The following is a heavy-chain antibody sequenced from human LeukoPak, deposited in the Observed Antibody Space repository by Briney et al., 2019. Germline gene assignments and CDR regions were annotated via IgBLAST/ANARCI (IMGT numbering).Heavy chain of an antibody. CDR1: GFTFDDYA. CDR3: AKDMSYYGSGSYDY. Sequence: RTGGSLRLSCAASGFTFDDYAMHWVRQAPGKGLEWVSGISWNSGSIGYADSVKGRFTISRDNAKNSLYLQMNSLRAEDTALYYCAKDMSYYGSGSYDYWGQGTLVTVSS. V-gene: IGHV3-9*01. CDR2: ISWNSGSI. D-gene: IGHD3-10*01. J-gene: IGHJ4*02.